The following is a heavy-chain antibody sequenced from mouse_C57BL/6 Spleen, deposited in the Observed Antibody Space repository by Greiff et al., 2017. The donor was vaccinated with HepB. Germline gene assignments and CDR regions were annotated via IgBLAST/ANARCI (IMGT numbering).Heavy chain of an antibody. CDR3: ARRDWDGYFDV. J-gene: IGHJ1*03. Sequence: QVQLQQPGAELVKPGASVKLSCKASGYTFTSYWMQWVKQRPGQGLEWIGEIDPSDSYTNYNRKFKGKATLTVDTSSSTAYMQLSSLTSEDSAVYYCARRDWDGYFDVWGTGTTVTVSS. D-gene: IGHD4-1*01. CDR2: IDPSDSYT. V-gene: IGHV1-50*01. CDR1: GYTFTSYW.